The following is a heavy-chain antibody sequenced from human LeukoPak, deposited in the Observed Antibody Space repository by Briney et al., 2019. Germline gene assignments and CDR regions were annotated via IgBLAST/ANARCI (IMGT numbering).Heavy chain of an antibody. CDR2: IYHSGST. Sequence: SETLSLTCAVSGGSISSGGYSWSWIRQPPGKGLEWIGYIYHSGSTYYNPSLKSRVTISVDRFKNQFSLKLSSVTAADTAVYYCAREWLLKYYFDYWGQGTLVTVSS. V-gene: IGHV4-30-2*01. CDR1: GGSISSGGYS. CDR3: AREWLLKYYFDY. D-gene: IGHD3-22*01. J-gene: IGHJ4*02.